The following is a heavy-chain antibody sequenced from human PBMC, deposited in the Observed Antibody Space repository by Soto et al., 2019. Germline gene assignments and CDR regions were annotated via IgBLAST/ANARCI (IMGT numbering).Heavy chain of an antibody. CDR2: INSDGTRT. CDR3: ARGALGNYYQDS. V-gene: IGHV3-74*01. CDR1: GFTFSRDW. Sequence: GGSLRVSCATSGFTFSRDWMHWVRQAPGKGLVWVSRINSDGTRTNYADYAMGRFTISRDNAKNTLYLQMNSLRAEDTAVYFCARGALGNYYQDSWGQGTPVPVSS. D-gene: IGHD3-10*01. J-gene: IGHJ4*02.